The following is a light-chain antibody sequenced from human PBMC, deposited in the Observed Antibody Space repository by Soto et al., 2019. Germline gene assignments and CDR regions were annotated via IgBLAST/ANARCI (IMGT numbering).Light chain of an antibody. CDR1: QGISSA. V-gene: IGKV1D-13*01. J-gene: IGKJ4*01. CDR3: QQFNNYPQLT. Sequence: AIQLTQSPSSLSASVGDRVTITCRASQGISSALAWYQQKPGKAPKLLIYDASSLESGVPSRFSGSGSGTDFTLTSSSLQPEDFATYYCQQFNNYPQLTFGGGTKVEIK. CDR2: DAS.